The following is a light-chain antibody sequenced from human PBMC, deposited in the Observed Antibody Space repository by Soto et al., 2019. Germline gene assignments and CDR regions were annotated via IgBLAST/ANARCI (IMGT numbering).Light chain of an antibody. Sequence: DIQMTQSPSSLSASVGDRVTITCRPSQSISTSLNWYQQKPGKAPKLLMYAASSLQRGVPSRFSGSGSGTDFTLTISSLQPEDFATYYCQQSYTTPYTFGQGTK. CDR3: QQSYTTPYT. J-gene: IGKJ2*01. CDR1: QSISTS. V-gene: IGKV1-39*01. CDR2: AAS.